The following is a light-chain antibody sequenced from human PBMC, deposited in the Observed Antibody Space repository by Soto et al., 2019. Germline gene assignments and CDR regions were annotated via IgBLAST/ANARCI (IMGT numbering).Light chain of an antibody. V-gene: IGKV1-27*01. Sequence: DIQMTQSPSSLSASVGDRVTITCRASQGISNYLAWYQQQPGTVPKLLIYVASTLQSGVPSRFSGSGSGTDFTLTISSLQPEDVATYYCQKYNSAPWTFGQGTKVEIK. CDR3: QKYNSAPWT. J-gene: IGKJ1*01. CDR1: QGISNY. CDR2: VAS.